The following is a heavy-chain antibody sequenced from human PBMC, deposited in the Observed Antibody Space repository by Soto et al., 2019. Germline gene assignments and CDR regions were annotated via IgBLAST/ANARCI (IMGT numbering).Heavy chain of an antibody. CDR1: GGSISSFY. Sequence: SETLSLTCTVFGGSISSFYWSWIRQPPGKGLEWIGYIYYSGSTNYNPSLKSRVTISVDTSKNQFSLKLSSVTAADTAVYYCARGETTMVRGVNPGYYYYYYMDVWGKGTTVTVSS. D-gene: IGHD3-10*01. CDR2: IYYSGST. J-gene: IGHJ6*03. V-gene: IGHV4-59*01. CDR3: ARGETTMVRGVNPGYYYYYYMDV.